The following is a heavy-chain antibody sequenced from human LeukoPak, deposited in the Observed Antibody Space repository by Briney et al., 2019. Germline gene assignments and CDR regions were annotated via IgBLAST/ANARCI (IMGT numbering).Heavy chain of an antibody. CDR3: AKENFDWKRIPYFDY. D-gene: IGHD3-9*01. CDR2: ISGSGGST. CDR1: GFTFSNYA. V-gene: IGHV3-23*01. J-gene: IGHJ4*02. Sequence: GSLRLSCAASGFTFSNYAMTWVRQAPGKGLEWVSAISGSGGSTYYRDSVKGRFTISRDNSKNTLYLQMNNLRADDTAVYYCAKENFDWKRIPYFDYWGQGTLATVPS.